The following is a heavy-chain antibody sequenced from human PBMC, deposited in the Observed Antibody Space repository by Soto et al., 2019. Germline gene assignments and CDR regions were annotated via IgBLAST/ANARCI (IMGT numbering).Heavy chain of an antibody. Sequence: GGSLRLSCAASGFTLSSYMMNWVRQAPGQGLEWIAYISNSGSSIDYADSVKGRFTISRDNAKNSVYLQINSLRAEDTAVYFCARGCSGGSCYPGMDVWGQGTTVTVSS. CDR3: ARGCSGGSCYPGMDV. CDR2: ISNSGSSI. J-gene: IGHJ6*02. CDR1: GFTLSSYM. V-gene: IGHV3-48*03. D-gene: IGHD2-15*01.